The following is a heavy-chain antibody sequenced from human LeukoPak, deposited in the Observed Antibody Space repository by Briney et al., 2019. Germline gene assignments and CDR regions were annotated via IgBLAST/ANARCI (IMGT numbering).Heavy chain of an antibody. V-gene: IGHV3-23*01. CDR3: ARDTGYCSGGSCSEAFDI. Sequence: GGSLRLSCAASGFTFSNYWLSWVRQAPGKGLEWVSAISGSGGSTYYADSVKGRFTISRDNAKNSLYLQMNSLRAEDTAVYYCARDTGYCSGGSCSEAFDIWGQGTMVTVSS. J-gene: IGHJ3*02. CDR1: GFTFSNYW. CDR2: ISGSGGST. D-gene: IGHD2-15*01.